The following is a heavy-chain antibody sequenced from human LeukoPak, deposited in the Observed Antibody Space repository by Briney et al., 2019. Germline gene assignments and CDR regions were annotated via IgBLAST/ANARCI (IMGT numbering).Heavy chain of an antibody. CDR2: ICGSGGST. V-gene: IGHV3-23*01. Sequence: GGSLRLSCAASGFTFSSYAMSWVRQAPGKGLEWVSAICGSGGSTYYADSVKGRFTISRDNSKNTLYLQMNSLRAEDTAVYYCAKDRGTMVRGVLTMKYYFDYWGQGTLVTVSS. CDR1: GFTFSSYA. CDR3: AKDRGTMVRGVLTMKYYFDY. D-gene: IGHD3-10*01. J-gene: IGHJ4*02.